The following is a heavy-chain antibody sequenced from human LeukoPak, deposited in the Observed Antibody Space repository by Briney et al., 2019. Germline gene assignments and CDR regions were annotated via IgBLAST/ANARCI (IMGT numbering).Heavy chain of an antibody. Sequence: GGSLRLSCAASGFTFSRDWMHWVRQAPGKGLVWVSRMNSDGSTSNYANSVKGRFTISRDNSKNTLYLQMNSLRAEDTAVYYCVRALMGTSDHWGQGSLVTVSS. CDR2: MNSDGSTS. V-gene: IGHV3-74*01. J-gene: IGHJ4*02. D-gene: IGHD7-27*01. CDR1: GFTFSRDW. CDR3: VRALMGTSDH.